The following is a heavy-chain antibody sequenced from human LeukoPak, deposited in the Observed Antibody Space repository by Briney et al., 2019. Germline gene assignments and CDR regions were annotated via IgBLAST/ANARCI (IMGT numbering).Heavy chain of an antibody. CDR1: GYTFTGYY. J-gene: IGHJ4*02. CDR2: INPNSSGT. V-gene: IGHV1-2*02. D-gene: IGHD2-15*01. Sequence: SSVKVSCTASGYTFTGYYMHWVRQAPAQGLEWMGWINPNSSGTNYAQKFQGRVTMTRDTSISTAYMELSRLRSDDTAVYYCARESPSLACCSGGSCYRYFVDWGQGTLVTVSS. CDR3: ARESPSLACCSGGSCYRYFVD.